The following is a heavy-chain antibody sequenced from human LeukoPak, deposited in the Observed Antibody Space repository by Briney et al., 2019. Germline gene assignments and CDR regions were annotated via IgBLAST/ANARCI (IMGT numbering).Heavy chain of an antibody. Sequence: GGSLRLSCAASGFTFSSYAMSWVRQAPGKGLEWVSAISGSGGSTYYADSVRGRFTISRDNSKNTLYLQMNSLRAEDTAVYYCAKDLHLYSGSYYGYWGQGTLVTVSS. D-gene: IGHD1-26*01. J-gene: IGHJ4*02. CDR1: GFTFSSYA. V-gene: IGHV3-23*01. CDR3: AKDLHLYSGSYYGY. CDR2: ISGSGGST.